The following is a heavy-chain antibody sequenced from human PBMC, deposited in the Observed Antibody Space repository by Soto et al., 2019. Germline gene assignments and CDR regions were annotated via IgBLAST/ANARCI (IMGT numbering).Heavy chain of an antibody. Sequence: PLGSLRLSLAASRFSFSGYGIHWVLQAPGKGLECVAVIWYDGSNKYYADSVKGRFTISRDNSKNTLYLQMNSLRAEDTAVYYCARDFWQQLAPFGYWGQGTLVT. V-gene: IGHV3-33*08. CDR1: RFSFSGYG. CDR2: IWYDGSNK. CDR3: ARDFWQQLAPFGY. D-gene: IGHD6-13*01. J-gene: IGHJ4*02.